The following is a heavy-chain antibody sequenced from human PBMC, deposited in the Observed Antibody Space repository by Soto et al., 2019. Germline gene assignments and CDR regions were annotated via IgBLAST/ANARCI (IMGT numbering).Heavy chain of an antibody. CDR1: GFTFSSYG. CDR2: IWYDGSNK. Sequence: GGSLRLSCAASGFTFSSYGMHWVRQAPGKGLEWVAVIWYDGSNKYYADSVKGRFTISRDNSKNTLYLQMNSLRAEDTAVYYCAREEAQLLYFDYWGQGTLLTVSS. J-gene: IGHJ4*02. CDR3: AREEAQLLYFDY. D-gene: IGHD4-4*01. V-gene: IGHV3-33*01.